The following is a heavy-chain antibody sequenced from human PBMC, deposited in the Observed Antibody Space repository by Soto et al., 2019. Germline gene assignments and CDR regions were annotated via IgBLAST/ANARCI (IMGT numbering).Heavy chain of an antibody. CDR2: IGGSGESS. J-gene: IGHJ4*02. D-gene: IGHD6-19*01. CDR3: AKSIGDLQLLVQDY. Sequence: GGSLRLSCAASGYSFSNYAMSWVRQAPGKGLEWVSSIGGSGESSYYADSVKGRFTISRDNSRDMLYMQMNSLRAEVTGVYYSAKSIGDLQLLVQDYWGQGTLVTVSS. V-gene: IGHV3-23*01. CDR1: GYSFSNYA.